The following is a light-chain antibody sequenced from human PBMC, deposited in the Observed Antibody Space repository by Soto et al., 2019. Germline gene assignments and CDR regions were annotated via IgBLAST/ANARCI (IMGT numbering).Light chain of an antibody. CDR2: TTS. CDR1: QVVTSNY. V-gene: IGKV3-20*01. J-gene: IGKJ1*01. CDR3: QQYGGSPWT. Sequence: EIVLTQSPGSQSLSPGERATLSCRASQVVTSNYLAWYQQKPGQAPRLLIYTTSSRATGVPERFSGSGSGTDFTLTISRLEPEDSAVYYCQQYGGSPWTFGQGTKVEIK.